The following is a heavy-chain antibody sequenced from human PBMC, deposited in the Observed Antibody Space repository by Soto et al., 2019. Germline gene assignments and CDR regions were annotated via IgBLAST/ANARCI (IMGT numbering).Heavy chain of an antibody. V-gene: IGHV4-61*01. Sequence: PSETLSLTCTVSGGSVSGGSYYWNWIRQPPGKGLEWIAYSYYGGSTKYNPSLKSRVTISVDTSKNQFSLKLNSVTAADTAVYYCARDNWNFGDYGMDVWGQGTTVTVS. CDR1: GGSVSGGSYY. CDR2: SYYGGST. J-gene: IGHJ6*02. D-gene: IGHD1-7*01. CDR3: ARDNWNFGDYGMDV.